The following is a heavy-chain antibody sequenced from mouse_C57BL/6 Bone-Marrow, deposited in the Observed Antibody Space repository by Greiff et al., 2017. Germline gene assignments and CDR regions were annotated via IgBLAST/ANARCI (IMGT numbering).Heavy chain of an antibody. J-gene: IGHJ3*01. CDR1: GFTFTDYY. V-gene: IGHV7-3*01. Sequence: EVKLMESGGGLVQPGGSLSLSCAASGFTFTDYYMSWVRQPPGKALEWLGFIRNKANGYTTEYSESVKGRFTISRDNSQSILYLQMNALRAEDSATYYCARSCITGPFAYGGQGTRVTVSA. D-gene: IGHD4-1*01. CDR2: IRNKANGYTT. CDR3: ARSCITGPFAY.